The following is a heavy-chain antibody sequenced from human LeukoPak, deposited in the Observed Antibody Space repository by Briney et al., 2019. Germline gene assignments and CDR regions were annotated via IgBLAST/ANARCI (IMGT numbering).Heavy chain of an antibody. D-gene: IGHD1-26*01. J-gene: IGHJ4*02. CDR1: GSIFSNYW. CDR3: ARPPGVGATSFDY. CDR2: IFPADADT. V-gene: IGHV5-51*01. Sequence: GASLQISCQGSGSIFSNYWIAWVRRLPGKGLEWMGIIFPADADTRYSPSLQGQVTISVDKSIHTAYLQWSSLKASDSAMYYCARPPGVGATSFDYWGQGTLVTVSS.